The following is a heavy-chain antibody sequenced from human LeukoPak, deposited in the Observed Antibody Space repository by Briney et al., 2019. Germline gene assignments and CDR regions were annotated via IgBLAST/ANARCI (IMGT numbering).Heavy chain of an antibody. CDR3: AKDPPNYDFWSGYPAY. Sequence: AGGSLRLSCAVSGFTFSDYGMHWVRQAPGKGLDWVAVIWNDGSNKFEADSVKGRFTISRDNSKNTLYLQMNSLRAEDTAVYYCAKDPPNYDFWSGYPAYWGQGTLVTVSS. CDR2: IWNDGSNK. D-gene: IGHD3-3*01. CDR1: GFTFSDYG. J-gene: IGHJ4*02. V-gene: IGHV3-33*06.